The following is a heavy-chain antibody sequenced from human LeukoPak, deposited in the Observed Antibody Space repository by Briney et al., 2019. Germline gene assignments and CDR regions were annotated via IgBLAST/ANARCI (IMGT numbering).Heavy chain of an antibody. CDR3: ARDDSGRDYSMDV. Sequence: GSLRLSCAASGFTFSHYAMHWVRQAPGKGLEWVTVLSYDGSIKYYADSVKGRFTISRDNSKNTLYLQMNSLRTEDTALYYCARDDSGRDYSMDVWGQGTTVTVSS. CDR2: LSYDGSIK. D-gene: IGHD1-26*01. J-gene: IGHJ6*02. V-gene: IGHV3-30-3*01. CDR1: GFTFSHYA.